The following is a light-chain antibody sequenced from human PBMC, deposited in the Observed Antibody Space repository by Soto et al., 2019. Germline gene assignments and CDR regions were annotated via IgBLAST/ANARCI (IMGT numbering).Light chain of an antibody. CDR2: GAS. V-gene: IGKV3-20*01. Sequence: IVLTQSPGTLSLSPGERSTLSCRASQGVSSGYLAWYQQKPGQAPRLLIYGASSRATGIPDRFSGSGSGTDFTLTISRLEPEDFAVYYCQHYGSSSWTFGQGTKGDIK. J-gene: IGKJ1*01. CDR1: QGVSSGY. CDR3: QHYGSSSWT.